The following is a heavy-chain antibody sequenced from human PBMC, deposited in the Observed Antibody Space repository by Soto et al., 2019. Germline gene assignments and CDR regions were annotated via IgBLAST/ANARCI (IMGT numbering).Heavy chain of an antibody. J-gene: IGHJ5*02. CDR1: GFSVSSSH. CDR2: IYSGGAT. D-gene: IGHD3-10*01. Sequence: EVQLVDSGGGLIQPGGSLRLSCAASGFSVSSSHMIWVRQAPGKGLEWVSVIYSGGATYYAVSVKGGFTISRDRSKNTVYLQMDGVRTEDTAVYHCAKLGPYGSESYSFRYNWIDPWGQGTLVTVSS. CDR3: AKLGPYGSESYSFRYNWIDP. V-gene: IGHV3-53*01.